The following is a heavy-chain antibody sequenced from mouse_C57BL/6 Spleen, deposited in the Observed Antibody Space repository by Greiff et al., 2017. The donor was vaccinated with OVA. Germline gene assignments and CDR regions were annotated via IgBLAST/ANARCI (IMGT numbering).Heavy chain of an antibody. CDR3: TRDRGDYDGFAY. D-gene: IGHD2-4*01. CDR1: GFTFSSYA. V-gene: IGHV5-9-1*02. Sequence: EVHLVESGAGLVKPGGSLKLSCAASGFTFSSYAMSWVRQTPEKRLEWVAYISSGGDYIYYADTVKGRFTISRDNARNTLYLQMSSLKSEDTAMYYCTRDRGDYDGFAYWGQGTLVTVSA. J-gene: IGHJ3*01. CDR2: ISSGGDYI.